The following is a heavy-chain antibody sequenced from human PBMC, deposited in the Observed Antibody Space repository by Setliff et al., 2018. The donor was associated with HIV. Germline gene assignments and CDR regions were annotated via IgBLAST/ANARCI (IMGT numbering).Heavy chain of an antibody. V-gene: IGHV4-59*01. J-gene: IGHJ4*02. CDR2: IYYSGSS. Sequence: SETLSLTCTVSGGSISSYYWSWIRQPPGKGLEWIGYIYYSGSSKNTPSLKSRVTISVDTPKNEFSLKLSSMTAADTAVYYCARGIAVAGPYFDYWGQGTLVTVPS. D-gene: IGHD6-19*01. CDR3: ARGIAVAGPYFDY. CDR1: GGSISSYY.